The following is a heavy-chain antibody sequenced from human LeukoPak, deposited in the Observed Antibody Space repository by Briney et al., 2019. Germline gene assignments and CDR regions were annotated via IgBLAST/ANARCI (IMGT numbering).Heavy chain of an antibody. J-gene: IGHJ4*02. CDR3: AHSEVITFGGVIVMGYFDY. CDR2: IYWDDDK. V-gene: IGHV2-5*02. Sequence: SGPTLVKPTQTLTLTCTFSGFSLSTSGVGVGWIRQPPGKALEWLALIYWDDDKRYSPSLKSRLTITKDTSKNQVVLTMTNMDPVDTATYYCAHSEVITFGGVIVMGYFDYWGQGTLVTVSS. CDR1: GFSLSTSGVG. D-gene: IGHD3-16*02.